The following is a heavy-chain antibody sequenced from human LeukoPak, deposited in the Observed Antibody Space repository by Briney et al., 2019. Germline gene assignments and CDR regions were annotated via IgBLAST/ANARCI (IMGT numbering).Heavy chain of an antibody. Sequence: ASVKVSCKASGYTFTSHGISWVRQAPGQGLEWMGWISAYNGNTNYAQKLQGRVTMTTDTSTSTAYMELRSLRSDDTAVYYCARWSIAVAGYYYYYGMDVWGQGTTVTVSS. CDR1: GYTFTSHG. V-gene: IGHV1-18*01. CDR3: ARWSIAVAGYYYYYGMDV. J-gene: IGHJ6*02. CDR2: ISAYNGNT. D-gene: IGHD6-19*01.